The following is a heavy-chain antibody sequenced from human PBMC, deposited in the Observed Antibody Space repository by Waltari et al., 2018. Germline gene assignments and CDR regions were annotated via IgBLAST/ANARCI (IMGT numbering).Heavy chain of an antibody. CDR3: ARGPEERGFDY. CDR1: GGSFSGYY. CDR2: INHSGST. V-gene: IGHV4-34*01. Sequence: QVQLQQWGAGLLKPSETLSLTCAVYGGSFSGYYWSWIRQPPGKGLEWIGEINHSGSTNYNPSLKSRVTRAVDTAKNQFSLKLSSVTAADTAVYYCARGPEERGFDYWGQGTLVTVSS. J-gene: IGHJ4*02.